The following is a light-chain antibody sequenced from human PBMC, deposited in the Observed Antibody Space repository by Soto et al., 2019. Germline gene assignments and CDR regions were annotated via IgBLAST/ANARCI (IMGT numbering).Light chain of an antibody. CDR2: GNS. V-gene: IGLV1-40*01. Sequence: QSVLTQPPSVSGAPGQRVTISCTGSSSNIGAGYDVHWYQQLPVTAPKLLIYGNSTRPSGVPDRFSGSKSGTSASLAITGLQAEDEADYYCQSYDSSLSGCVFGGGTKLTVL. J-gene: IGLJ3*02. CDR1: SSNIGAGYD. CDR3: QSYDSSLSGCV.